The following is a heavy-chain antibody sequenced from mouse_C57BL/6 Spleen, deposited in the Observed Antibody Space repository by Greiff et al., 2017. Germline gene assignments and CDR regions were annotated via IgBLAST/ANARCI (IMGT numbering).Heavy chain of an antibody. CDR1: GYTFTSYW. V-gene: IGHV1-7*01. D-gene: IGHD2-5*01. CDR2: INPSSGYT. CDR3: ARKNYYYSNFHWYFDV. J-gene: IGHJ1*03. Sequence: QVQLQQSGAELAKPGASVKLSCKASGYTFTSYWMHWVKQRPGQGLEWIGYINPSSGYTKYNQKFKDKATLIVYKSSSTAYMQRSSLTYEDSAVYYCARKNYYYSNFHWYFDVWGTGTTVTVS.